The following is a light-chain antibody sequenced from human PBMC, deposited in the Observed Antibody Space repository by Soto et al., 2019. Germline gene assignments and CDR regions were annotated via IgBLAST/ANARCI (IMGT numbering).Light chain of an antibody. CDR1: SSDVGSYNL. Sequence: QSALTQPASVSGSPGQSITISCTGTSSDVGSYNLVSWYQQHPGKAPKLMIYEGSKRPSGVSNRFSGSKSGNTASLTISGLQAEDEADYYCSSYTSSITLVFGTGTKVTVL. V-gene: IGLV2-14*02. CDR3: SSYTSSITLV. J-gene: IGLJ1*01. CDR2: EGS.